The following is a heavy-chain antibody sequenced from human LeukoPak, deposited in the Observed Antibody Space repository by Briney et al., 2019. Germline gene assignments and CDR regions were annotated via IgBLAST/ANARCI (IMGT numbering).Heavy chain of an antibody. CDR1: GYTFTSYY. CDR3: ARDPTRGWISNNQRPFDL. J-gene: IGHJ2*01. V-gene: IGHV1-46*01. Sequence: ASVKVSCKASGYTFTSYYMHWVRQAPGQGLEWMGIINPSGGSTSYAQKFQGRVTMTRDTSTSTVYMELSSLRSEDTAVYYCARDPTRGWISNNQRPFDLWGRGTLVTVSS. CDR2: INPSGGST. D-gene: IGHD1-14*01.